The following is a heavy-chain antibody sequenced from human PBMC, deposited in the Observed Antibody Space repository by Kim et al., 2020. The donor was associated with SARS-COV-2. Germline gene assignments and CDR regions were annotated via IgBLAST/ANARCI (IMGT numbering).Heavy chain of an antibody. J-gene: IGHJ6*03. D-gene: IGHD1-26*01. CDR3: ARDSYFGPYYYMDV. V-gene: IGHV4-59*02. CDR2: IYYSGNT. Sequence: SETLSLTCAVSGGSVSDSYWSWVRQPPGRGLEWIGFIYYSGNTNYNPSLKSRVTISVDTSKNQFFLELTSVTAPDSAVFYCARDSYFGPYYYMDVWGKGT. CDR1: GGSVSDSY.